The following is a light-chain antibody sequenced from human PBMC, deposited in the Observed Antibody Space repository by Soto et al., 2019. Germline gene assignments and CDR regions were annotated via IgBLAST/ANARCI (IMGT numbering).Light chain of an antibody. CDR3: QQYCSSPPIT. V-gene: IGKV3-20*01. CDR2: GAY. CDR1: QSVSSSY. Sequence: EIVLTQSPGTLSLSPGERATLSCRASQSVSSSYLAWYQQKPGQAPRLLIYGAYSRVTGIPDRFSGSGSGTDFTLTISRLEPEDFAVYYCQQYCSSPPITFGQGTRLEIK. J-gene: IGKJ5*01.